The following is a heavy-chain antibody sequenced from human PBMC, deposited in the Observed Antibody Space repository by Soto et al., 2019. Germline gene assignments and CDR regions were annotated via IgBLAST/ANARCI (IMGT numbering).Heavy chain of an antibody. V-gene: IGHV4-59*01. J-gene: IGHJ4*02. CDR1: GGSIIGAY. CDR3: ASGRYSSGWYGD. D-gene: IGHD6-19*01. CDR2: IYYSGST. Sequence: QVQLQESGPGLVKPSETLSLTCTVSGGSIIGAYWSWIRQPPGKGLESIGYIYYSGSTNYNPSLKSRVTISVDTSKNHFSLKLFSVTAADTAVYYCASGRYSSGWYGDWGQGTLVTVSS.